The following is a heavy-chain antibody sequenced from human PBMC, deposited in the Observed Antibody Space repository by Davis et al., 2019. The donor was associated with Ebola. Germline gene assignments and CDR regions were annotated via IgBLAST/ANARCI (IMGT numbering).Heavy chain of an antibody. Sequence: SVKVSCKASGGTFSSYAISWVRQAPGQGLEWMGGIIPIFGTANYAQKFQGRVTITADKSTSTAYMELSSLRSEDTAVYYCAVGEGSGWYDPLDYWGQGTLVTVSS. CDR3: AVGEGSGWYDPLDY. J-gene: IGHJ4*02. D-gene: IGHD6-19*01. CDR1: GGTFSSYA. CDR2: IIPIFGTA. V-gene: IGHV1-69*06.